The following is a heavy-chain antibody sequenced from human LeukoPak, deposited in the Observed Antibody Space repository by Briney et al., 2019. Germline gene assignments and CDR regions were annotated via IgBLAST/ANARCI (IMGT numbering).Heavy chain of an antibody. CDR2: INPNSGGT. V-gene: IGHV1-2*02. CDR1: GYTFTGYY. J-gene: IGHJ4*02. Sequence: GASVKVSCKASGYTFTGYYMHWVRQARGQGLEWMGWINPNSGGTNYAQKFQGRVTMTRDTSISTAYMELSRLRSDDTAVYYCARGHPSYYDSSGYYYLPETDYWGQGTLVTVSS. D-gene: IGHD3-22*01. CDR3: ARGHPSYYDSSGYYYLPETDY.